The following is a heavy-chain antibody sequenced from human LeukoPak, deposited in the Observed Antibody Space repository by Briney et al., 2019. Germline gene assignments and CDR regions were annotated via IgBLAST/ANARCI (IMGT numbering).Heavy chain of an antibody. Sequence: ASVKVSCKASGYTFTGYYMHWVRQAPGQGLEWMGWMNPNSGNTGYAQKFQGRVTMTRNTSISTAYMELSSLRSEDTAVYYCARVVTGTYYYYYYGMDVWGQGTTVTVSS. CDR3: ARVVTGTYYYYYYGMDV. D-gene: IGHD4-4*01. CDR1: GYTFTGYY. J-gene: IGHJ6*02. CDR2: MNPNSGNT. V-gene: IGHV1-8*02.